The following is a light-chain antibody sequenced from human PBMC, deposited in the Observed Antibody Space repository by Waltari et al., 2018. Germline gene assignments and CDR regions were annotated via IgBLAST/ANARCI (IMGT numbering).Light chain of an antibody. CDR1: QSLVHSAGNTY. J-gene: IGKJ2*01. CDR2: KVS. V-gene: IGKV2-30*02. Sequence: DVVMTQSPLSLPVTLGQPASISCRSSQSLVHSAGNTYLHWFQQRPGQSPRRLIYKVSNRDSGVPDRFSGSGSGTDFTLKISRVEAEDVGVYYCMQGTHYTFGQGTKLEIK. CDR3: MQGTHYT.